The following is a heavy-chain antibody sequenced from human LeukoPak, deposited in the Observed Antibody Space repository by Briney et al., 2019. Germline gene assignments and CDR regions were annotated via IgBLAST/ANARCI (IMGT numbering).Heavy chain of an antibody. CDR1: GGSISSGGYY. V-gene: IGHV4-30-2*01. D-gene: IGHD1-7*01. CDR3: ARNGELELTRILDS. Sequence: PSQTLSLTCTLSGGSISSGGYYWSWIRQPPGKGLEWIGYIYHSGSTYYNPSLKSRVTISVDRSKNQFSLKLSSVTAADTAVYYCARNGELELTRILDSWGQGTLVTVSS. J-gene: IGHJ4*02. CDR2: IYHSGST.